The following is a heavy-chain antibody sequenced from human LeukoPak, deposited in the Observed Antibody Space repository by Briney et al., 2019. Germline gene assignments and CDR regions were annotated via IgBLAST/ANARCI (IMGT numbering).Heavy chain of an antibody. V-gene: IGHV4-59*01. CDR1: GGSMNYNY. Sequence: SETLSLTCTVSGGSMNYNYWSWIRQPPGKGLEWIGYIYYSGNTKYNPSLKSRVTISIDTSKNQFSLKLSSVTAADTAVYYCARDVVDRGGSIFDFWGQGTLVTVSS. CDR2: IYYSGNT. J-gene: IGHJ4*02. CDR3: ARDVVDRGGSIFDF. D-gene: IGHD3-10*01.